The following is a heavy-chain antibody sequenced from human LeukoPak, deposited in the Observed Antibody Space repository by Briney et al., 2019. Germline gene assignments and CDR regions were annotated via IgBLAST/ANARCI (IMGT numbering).Heavy chain of an antibody. V-gene: IGHV4-30-4*01. Sequence: SQTLSLTCTVSGGSISSGDYYWSWIRQPPGKGLEWIGYIYYSGSVYYNPSLKSRVTISVDTSKNQFSLKLNSVTAADTAVYYCARLPSGGYDRDYWGQGTLVTVSS. CDR2: IYYSGSV. CDR3: ARLPSGGYDRDY. CDR1: GGSISSGDYY. D-gene: IGHD5-12*01. J-gene: IGHJ4*02.